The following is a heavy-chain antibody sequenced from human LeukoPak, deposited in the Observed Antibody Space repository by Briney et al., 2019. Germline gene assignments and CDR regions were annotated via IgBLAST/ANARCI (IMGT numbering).Heavy chain of an antibody. CDR1: GGSISRSSYY. Sequence: RASETLSLTCTVSGGSISRSSYYWGWIRQPPGKGLEWIGSIYYSGSTNYNPSLKSRVTISVDTSKNQFSLKLSSVTAADTAVYYCARQGASSSSWATFDYWGQGTLVTVSS. CDR2: IYYSGST. D-gene: IGHD6-13*01. J-gene: IGHJ4*02. CDR3: ARQGASSSSWATFDY. V-gene: IGHV4-39*07.